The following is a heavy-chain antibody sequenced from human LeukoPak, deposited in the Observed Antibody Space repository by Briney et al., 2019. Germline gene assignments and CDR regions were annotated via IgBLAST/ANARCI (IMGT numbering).Heavy chain of an antibody. V-gene: IGHV3-9*01. CDR3: ARRIRGRFDFWSGSYNSYYYYYMDV. J-gene: IGHJ6*03. CDR2: ISWNSGRV. Sequence: GGSLRLSCAVSGFTFDDYAMHWVRQVPGKGLEWVSSISWNSGRVVYADSVKGRFTISRDNAKNSLYLQVNSQRAEDTAVYYCARRIRGRFDFWSGSYNSYYYYYMDVWGKGTTVTVSS. CDR1: GFTFDDYA. D-gene: IGHD3-3*01.